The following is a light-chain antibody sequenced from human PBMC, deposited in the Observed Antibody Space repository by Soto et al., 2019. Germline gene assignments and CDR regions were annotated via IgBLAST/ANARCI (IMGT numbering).Light chain of an antibody. Sequence: DIQMTQSPSSLSASVGDRVTITCQASQDISNYLNWYQQKPGKAPKLLIYDASNLETGVPSRFSGSGSGTDFTVTISSLQPEDIATYYCQKYDNLPPTFGQGTKVEIK. V-gene: IGKV1-33*01. CDR2: DAS. J-gene: IGKJ1*01. CDR1: QDISNY. CDR3: QKYDNLPPT.